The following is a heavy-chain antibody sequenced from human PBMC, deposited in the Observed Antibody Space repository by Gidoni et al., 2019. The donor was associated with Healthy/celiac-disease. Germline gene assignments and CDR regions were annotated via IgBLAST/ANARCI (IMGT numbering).Heavy chain of an antibody. CDR2: ISSSSSYI. Sequence: EMQLVESGGGLVKPGGSLRLSCAASGFTFSSYSMNWVRQAPGKGLEWVSSISSSSSYIYYADSVKGRFTISRDNAKNSLYLQMNSLRAEDTAVYYCARDMRDGYKTFDYWGQGTLVTVSS. D-gene: IGHD5-12*01. V-gene: IGHV3-21*01. CDR1: GFTFSSYS. CDR3: ARDMRDGYKTFDY. J-gene: IGHJ4*02.